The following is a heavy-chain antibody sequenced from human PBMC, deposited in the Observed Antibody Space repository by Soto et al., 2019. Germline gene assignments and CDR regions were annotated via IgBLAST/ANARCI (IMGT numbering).Heavy chain of an antibody. CDR3: ARGKYCSGGSCERFDP. CDR1: DGSISTYF. Sequence: QVQLQESGPGLVQPSETLSLTCTVSDGSISTYFWTWVRQPPGEGLEWIGHIYHSGTANYNPSLTRQLAMSVDTSKTQFSLNLTSVTAADTATYYCARGKYCSGGSCERFDPWGQGALVTVSS. J-gene: IGHJ5*02. V-gene: IGHV4-59*01. D-gene: IGHD2-15*01. CDR2: IYHSGTA.